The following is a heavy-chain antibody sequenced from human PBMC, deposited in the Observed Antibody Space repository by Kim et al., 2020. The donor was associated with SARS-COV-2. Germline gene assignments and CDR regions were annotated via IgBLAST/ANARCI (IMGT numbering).Heavy chain of an antibody. D-gene: IGHD3-10*01. V-gene: IGHV7-4-1*02. CDR1: GYTFTSYA. Sequence: ASVKVSCKASGYTFTSYAMNWVRQAPGQGLEWMGWINTNTGNPTYAQGFTGRFVFSLDTSVSTAYLQISSLKAEDTAVYYCARPEYYYGSGSLRGDDFDYWGQGTLVTVYS. CDR2: INTNTGNP. CDR3: ARPEYYYGSGSLRGDDFDY. J-gene: IGHJ4*02.